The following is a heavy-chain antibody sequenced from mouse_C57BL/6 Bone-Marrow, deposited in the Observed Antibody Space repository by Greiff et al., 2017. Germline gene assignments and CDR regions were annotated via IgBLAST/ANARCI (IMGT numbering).Heavy chain of an antibody. J-gene: IGHJ2*01. Sequence: VQLQQSGAELVRPGASVTLSCKASGYTFTDYEMHWVKQTPVHGLEWIGAIDPETGGTAYNQKFKGKAILTADKSSSTAYMEHRRLTSEDSAVYCRTRVIYYDSSLCQRGQG. V-gene: IGHV1-15*01. D-gene: IGHD1-1*01. CDR3: TRVIYYDSSLCQ. CDR2: IDPETGGT. CDR1: GYTFTDYE.